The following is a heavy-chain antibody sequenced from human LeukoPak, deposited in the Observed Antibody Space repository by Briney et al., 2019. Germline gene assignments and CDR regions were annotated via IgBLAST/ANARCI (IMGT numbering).Heavy chain of an antibody. CDR1: GCSFSNYW. Sequence: GGSLRLSCADSGCSFSNYWVHWVRQAPGKGLVWVSRINSDGSSTRYADSVKGRFTISRDNTKSTLYLQMNSLRAEDTAVYYCARVTNRAFDIWGQGTMVTVSS. V-gene: IGHV3-74*01. CDR3: ARVTNRAFDI. CDR2: INSDGSST. D-gene: IGHD1/OR15-1a*01. J-gene: IGHJ3*02.